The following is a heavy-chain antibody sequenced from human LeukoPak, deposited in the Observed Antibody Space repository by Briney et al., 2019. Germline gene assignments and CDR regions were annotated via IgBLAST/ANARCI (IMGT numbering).Heavy chain of an antibody. J-gene: IGHJ6*03. CDR3: ARTFGDYGSYTFYYLDV. V-gene: IGHV4-39*07. Sequence: SETLSLTCTVSVGSISSTSYYWGWIRQSLGQGLEWIGGIHDSGTSYYNPSLKSRVTISLVTSINHFSLTLRSMTAADTAMYYCARTFGDYGSYTFYYLDVWGKGTTVTVSS. D-gene: IGHD4-17*01. CDR2: IHDSGTS. CDR1: VGSISSTSYY.